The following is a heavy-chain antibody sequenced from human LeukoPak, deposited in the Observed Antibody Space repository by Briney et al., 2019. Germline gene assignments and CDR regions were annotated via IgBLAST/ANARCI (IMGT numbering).Heavy chain of an antibody. CDR1: GGSISSSSYY. Sequence: PSETLSLTCTVSGGSISSSSYYWGWIRQPPGKGLEWIGSIYYSGSTYYNPSLKSRVTMSVDTSKNQFSLKMNSATAADTAVYFCARGGPTYYYDSSGYPLDYWGQGTLVTVSS. J-gene: IGHJ4*02. D-gene: IGHD3-22*01. V-gene: IGHV4-39*07. CDR3: ARGGPTYYYDSSGYPLDY. CDR2: IYYSGST.